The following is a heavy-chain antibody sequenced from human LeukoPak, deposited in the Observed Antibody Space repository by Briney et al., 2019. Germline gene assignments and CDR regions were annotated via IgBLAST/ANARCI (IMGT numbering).Heavy chain of an antibody. CDR1: GFTFSSSA. CDR2: IVSNGDST. CDR3: VKPSGYSGYGYFFDY. Sequence: GGSLRLSCSASGFTFSSSAMHWVRQAPGKGLEYVSAIVSNGDSTYYADSVKGRFTISRDNSKNTLYLQMSSLRAEDAAVYYCVKPSGYSGYGYFFDYWGQGTLVTVSS. V-gene: IGHV3-64D*06. J-gene: IGHJ4*02. D-gene: IGHD5-12*01.